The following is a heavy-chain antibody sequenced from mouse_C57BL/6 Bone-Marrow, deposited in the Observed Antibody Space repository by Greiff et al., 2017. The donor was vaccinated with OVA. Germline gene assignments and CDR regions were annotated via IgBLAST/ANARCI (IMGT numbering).Heavy chain of an antibody. CDR2: IYPGSGST. Sequence: VQLQQPGAELVKPGASVKMSCKASGYTFTSYWITWVKQRPGQGLEWIGDIYPGSGSTNYNEKFKSKATLTVDTSSSTAYMQLSSLTSEDSAVYYCARGFYYDYDRGFDYWGQGTTLTVSS. J-gene: IGHJ2*01. D-gene: IGHD2-4*01. CDR3: ARGFYYDYDRGFDY. CDR1: GYTFTSYW. V-gene: IGHV1-55*01.